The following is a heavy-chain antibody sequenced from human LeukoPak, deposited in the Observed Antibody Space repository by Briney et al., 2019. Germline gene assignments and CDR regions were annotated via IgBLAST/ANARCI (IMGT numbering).Heavy chain of an antibody. D-gene: IGHD3-22*01. CDR3: AKDPHDTSGYYLDY. V-gene: IGHV3-23*01. CDR2: INGNGGST. CDR1: GFTLNTYG. J-gene: IGHJ4*02. Sequence: PGGPLRLSCAASGFTLNTYGMSWVRQAPGKGLEWVSSINGNGGSTFYADSVRGRFTISGDNSQNTLYLEMNSLRAEDSAVYYCAKDPHDTSGYYLDYWGQGTRVTVSS.